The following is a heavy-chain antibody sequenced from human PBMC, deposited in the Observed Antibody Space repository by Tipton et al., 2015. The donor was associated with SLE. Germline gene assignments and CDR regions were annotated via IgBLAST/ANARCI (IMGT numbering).Heavy chain of an antibody. CDR3: ARDLRISPPY. CDR2: ISSSGSTI. CDR1: GFTFSSYS. D-gene: IGHD3-16*01. V-gene: IGHV3-48*04. Sequence: GSLRLSCAASGFTFSSYSMNWVRQAPGEGLEWVSSISSSGSTIYYADSVKGRFTISRDNAKNSLYLQMNSLRAEDTAVYYCARDLRISPPYWGQGTLVTVSA. J-gene: IGHJ4*02.